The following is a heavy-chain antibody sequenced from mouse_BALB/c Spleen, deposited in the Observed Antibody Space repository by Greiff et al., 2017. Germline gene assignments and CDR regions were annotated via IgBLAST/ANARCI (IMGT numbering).Heavy chain of an antibody. D-gene: IGHD2-3*01. CDR2: ISDGGSYT. CDR1: GFTFSDYY. CDR3: ARDLDGSMDY. J-gene: IGHJ4*01. Sequence: EVNVVESGGGLVKPGGSLKLSCAASGFTFSDYYMYWVRQTPEKRLEWVATISDGGSYTYYPDSVKGRFTISRDNAKNNLYLQMSSLKSEDTAMYYCARDLDGSMDYWGQGTSVTVSS. V-gene: IGHV5-4*02.